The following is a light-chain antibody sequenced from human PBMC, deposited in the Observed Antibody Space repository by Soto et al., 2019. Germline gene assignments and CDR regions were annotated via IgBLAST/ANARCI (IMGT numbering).Light chain of an antibody. CDR2: AVS. V-gene: IGLV2-8*01. CDR1: SSDGGGYNY. J-gene: IGLJ1*01. CDR3: SSYAGSNNYV. Sequence: QSVLTQPPSASGSPGQSVTISCTGTSSDGGGYNYVSWYQQHPGKAPKLMIYAVSKRPSGVPDRFSGSKSGNTASLTVSGLQAEDEADYYCSSYAGSNNYVFGTGTKVTVL.